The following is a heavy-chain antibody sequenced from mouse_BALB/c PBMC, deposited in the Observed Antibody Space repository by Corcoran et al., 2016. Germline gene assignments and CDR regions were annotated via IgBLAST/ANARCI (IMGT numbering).Heavy chain of an antibody. CDR1: GYSFTGYT. Sequence: EVQLQQSGPELVKPGASMKISCKASGYSFTGYTMNWVKQSHGKNLEWIGLINPYNGGTSYNQKFKGNATLTVDKSSSTAYMELLSLTSEDSAVYYCARGSTMITTAWFAYWGQGTLVTVSA. D-gene: IGHD2-4*01. V-gene: IGHV1-18*01. CDR3: ARGSTMITTAWFAY. CDR2: INPYNGGT. J-gene: IGHJ3*01.